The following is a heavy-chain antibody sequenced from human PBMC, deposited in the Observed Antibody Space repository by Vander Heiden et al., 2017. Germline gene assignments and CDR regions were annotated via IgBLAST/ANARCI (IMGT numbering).Heavy chain of an antibody. D-gene: IGHD3-22*01. CDR3: TTDFYYYDSSGYYNY. Sequence: EVQLVESGGGLVKPGGSLRLSCAASGFTFSNAWMSWVRQAPGKGLEWVGRIKSKTDGGTTDYAAPVKGRFTISRDDSKNTLYLQMNSLKTEDTAVYYCTTDFYYYDSSGYYNYWGQGTLVTVSS. CDR2: IKSKTDGGTT. CDR1: GFTFSNAW. V-gene: IGHV3-15*01. J-gene: IGHJ4*02.